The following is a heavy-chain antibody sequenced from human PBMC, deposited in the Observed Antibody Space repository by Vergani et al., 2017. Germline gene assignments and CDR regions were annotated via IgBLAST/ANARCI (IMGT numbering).Heavy chain of an antibody. CDR3: AVRPRVNLVGGEIVTKRTFDY. J-gene: IGHJ4*02. D-gene: IGHD3-10*01. CDR1: GESFCSFY. Sequence: QVQLQQWGAGVVKPSGTLSLTCAVFGESFCSFYWSWVRQPPGKGLGWIGEINNDGHTNYNPSLESRVTVSRDTAENQFSLNLMSVTDADTAMYFCAVRPRVNLVGGEIVTKRTFDYWSQGSLVTVSS. V-gene: IGHV4-34*02. CDR2: INNDGHT.